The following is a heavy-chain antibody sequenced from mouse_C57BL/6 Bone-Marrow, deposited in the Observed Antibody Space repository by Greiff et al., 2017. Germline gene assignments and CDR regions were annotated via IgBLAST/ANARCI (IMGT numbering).Heavy chain of an antibody. Sequence: VQLQQSGAELVRPGASVKLSCTASGFNIKDYYMHWVKQRPEQGLEWVGRIDPEDGDTEYAPKFQGKATMTAHTSSNTAYLQLSSLTSEDTAVSYCTTSAMDYWGRGTSVTVSS. V-gene: IGHV14-1*01. CDR2: IDPEDGDT. CDR3: TTSAMDY. J-gene: IGHJ4*01. CDR1: GFNIKDYY.